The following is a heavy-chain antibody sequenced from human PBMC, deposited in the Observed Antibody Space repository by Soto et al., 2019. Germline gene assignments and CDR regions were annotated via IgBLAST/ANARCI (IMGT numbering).Heavy chain of an antibody. CDR3: ARAPPCGGRCYVNWFDR. D-gene: IGHD2-15*01. J-gene: IGHJ5*02. CDR2: INIGNGDT. Sequence: SVKVCCKAPGYPFTSYPIQWVRQAPVQGPEWMGWINIGNGDTKYSQKLQGRVTITRDTSATTTYMEMSRLRSEDTAVYYCARAPPCGGRCYVNWFDRWGQGTLVTGSS. CDR1: GYPFTSYP. V-gene: IGHV1-3*04.